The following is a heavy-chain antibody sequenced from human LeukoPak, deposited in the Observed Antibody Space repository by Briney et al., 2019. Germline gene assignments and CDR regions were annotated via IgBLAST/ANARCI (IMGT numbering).Heavy chain of an antibody. J-gene: IGHJ4*02. CDR3: ARGEGYDILTGYYNANFDY. CDR2: ISSSSSYI. Sequence: PGGSLRLSCAASGFTFSGYSMNWVRQAPGKGLEWVSSISSSSSYIYYADSVKGRFTISRDNAKNSLYLQMNSLRAEDTAVYYCARGEGYDILTGYYNANFDYWGQGTLVTVSS. CDR1: GFTFSGYS. D-gene: IGHD3-9*01. V-gene: IGHV3-21*01.